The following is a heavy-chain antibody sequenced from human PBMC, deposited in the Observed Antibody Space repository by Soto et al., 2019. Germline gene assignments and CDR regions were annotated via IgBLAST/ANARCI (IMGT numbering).Heavy chain of an antibody. CDR3: ARAYDSSGYYYYAFDI. Sequence: SETLSLTCTVSGGSISSGGYYWSWIRQHPGKGLEWIGYIYYSGSTYYNPSLKSRVAISVDTSKNQFSLKLSSVTAADTAVYYCARAYDSSGYYYYAFDIWGQGTMVTVSS. V-gene: IGHV4-31*03. D-gene: IGHD3-22*01. CDR1: GGSISSGGYY. CDR2: IYYSGST. J-gene: IGHJ3*02.